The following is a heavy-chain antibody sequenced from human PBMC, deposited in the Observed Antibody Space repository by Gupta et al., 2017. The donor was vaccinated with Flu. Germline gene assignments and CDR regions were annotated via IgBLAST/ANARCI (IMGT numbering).Heavy chain of an antibody. CDR2: LWFDGSNE. CDR3: AKGTHLFDL. CDR1: GFIFEDSD. Sequence: QVQLVESGGCVVQPGKSLKLSCLATGFIFEDSDMNWVRRPPGGGLEWVSTLWFDGSNEFYADSVKGRFTTSRDNSKNILYLQIDRLSVEDTAVYYCAKGTHLFDLWGEGTLVTVSS. V-gene: IGHV3-33*06. J-gene: IGHJ4*02.